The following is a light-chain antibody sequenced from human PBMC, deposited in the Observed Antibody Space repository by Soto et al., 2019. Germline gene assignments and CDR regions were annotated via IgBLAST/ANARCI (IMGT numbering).Light chain of an antibody. CDR1: QGISSW. CDR3: QQSYTLSPLT. Sequence: DIQMTQSPSSVSASVGDRVTITCRASQGISSWLAWYQQKPGKAPNLLIFAASTLQSGVPSRFSGSGSGTDFTLTISSLQPEDFATYFCQQSYTLSPLTFGGGTKVDIK. J-gene: IGKJ4*01. CDR2: AAS. V-gene: IGKV1-12*01.